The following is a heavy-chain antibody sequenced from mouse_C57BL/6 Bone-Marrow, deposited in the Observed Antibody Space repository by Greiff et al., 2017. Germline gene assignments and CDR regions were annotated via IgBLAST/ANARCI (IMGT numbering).Heavy chain of an antibody. CDR2: IDPEAGDT. J-gene: IGHJ2*01. V-gene: IGHV14-1*01. CDR1: GFNINAYY. CDR3: TTNYFDY. Sequence: VQLQPSGAELVRPWASVKLSCTASGFNINAYYMHWVKQRPEQGLEWIGRIDPEAGDTEYAPKFQGKATMTADSSSNTVYLQLSSLTSDDTAVDYCTTNYFDYWGQGTTRTVSS.